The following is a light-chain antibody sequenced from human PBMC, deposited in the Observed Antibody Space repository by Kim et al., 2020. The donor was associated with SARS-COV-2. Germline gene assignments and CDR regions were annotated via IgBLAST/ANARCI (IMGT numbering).Light chain of an antibody. CDR2: TAS. Sequence: SPGETATLSCRASESVHANLAWYQQKPGQPPRLLVHTASTRATGVPARFSGRGAGTQFTLTITSLQAEDSAVFYCQQYEDWPLITFGQGTRLEIK. V-gene: IGKV3-15*01. CDR1: ESVHAN. J-gene: IGKJ5*01. CDR3: QQYEDWPLIT.